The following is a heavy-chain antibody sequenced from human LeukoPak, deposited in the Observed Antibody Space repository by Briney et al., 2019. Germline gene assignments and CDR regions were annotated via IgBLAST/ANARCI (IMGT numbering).Heavy chain of an antibody. CDR2: IIPIFGIA. Sequence: PLASVKVSCKASGGTFSSYAISWVRQAPGQGLEWMGRIIPIFGIANYAQKFQGRVTITADKSTSTAYMELSSLRSEDTAVYYCARVTYYYDSRGYSDYWGQGTLVTVSS. CDR1: GGTFSSYA. D-gene: IGHD3-22*01. V-gene: IGHV1-69*04. J-gene: IGHJ4*02. CDR3: ARVTYYYDSRGYSDY.